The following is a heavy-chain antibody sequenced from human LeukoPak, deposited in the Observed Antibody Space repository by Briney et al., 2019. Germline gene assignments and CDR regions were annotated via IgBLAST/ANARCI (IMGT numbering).Heavy chain of an antibody. Sequence: ASVKVSFKASGYPFTDQFINWVRQAPGRGLEWMGWINPNSGDTNYEQRIHGTVTMTRDTSISNAYMDLTWLASDDTAVYYCARAQVVAALFGSGYYGMDVWGQGTPVTVSS. CDR2: INPNSGDT. CDR1: GYPFTDQF. CDR3: ARAQVVAALFGSGYYGMDV. J-gene: IGHJ6*02. V-gene: IGHV1-2*02. D-gene: IGHD2-15*01.